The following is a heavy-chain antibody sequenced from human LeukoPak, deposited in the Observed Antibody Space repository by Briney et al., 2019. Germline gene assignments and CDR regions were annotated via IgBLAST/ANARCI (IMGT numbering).Heavy chain of an antibody. CDR1: GYTFTNYY. Sequence: ASVKVSCKASGYTFTNYYMHWVRQAPGQGLEWMGIINPSGDSAIYAHNFQGRVTMTRDTSTTTVYMELSSLRSEDTAVYYCARAQSYYDYSGQGTLVTVSS. CDR2: INPSGDSA. J-gene: IGHJ4*02. V-gene: IGHV1-46*01. D-gene: IGHD1-26*01. CDR3: ARAQSYYDY.